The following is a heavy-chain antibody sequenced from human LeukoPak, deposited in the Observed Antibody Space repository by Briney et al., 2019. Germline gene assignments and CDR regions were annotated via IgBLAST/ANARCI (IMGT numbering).Heavy chain of an antibody. CDR3: ASNEADYYYYGMDV. CDR1: GGSISSGGYS. CDR2: IYHSGST. D-gene: IGHD2-8*01. V-gene: IGHV4-30-2*01. Sequence: PSQTLSLTCAVSGGSISSGGYSWSCIRQPPGKGLEWIGYIYHSGSTYYNPTLKSRVTISVDRSKNQFSLKLSSVTAADTAVYYCASNEADYYYYGMDVWGQGTTVTVSS. J-gene: IGHJ6*02.